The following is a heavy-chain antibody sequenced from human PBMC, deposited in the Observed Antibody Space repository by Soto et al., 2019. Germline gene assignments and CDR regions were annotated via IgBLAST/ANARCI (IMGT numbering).Heavy chain of an antibody. CDR2: ISAYNGNT. CDR1: GYTFTSYG. D-gene: IGHD3-3*01. V-gene: IGHV1-18*01. J-gene: IGHJ5*02. CDR3: ARDGSITIFGVVTTNWFDP. Sequence: ASVKVSCKASGYTFTSYGISWVRQAPGQGLEWMGWISAYNGNTNYAQKLQGRVTMTTDTSTSTAYMELRSLRSDDTAVYYCARDGSITIFGVVTTNWFDPWGQGTLVTVSS.